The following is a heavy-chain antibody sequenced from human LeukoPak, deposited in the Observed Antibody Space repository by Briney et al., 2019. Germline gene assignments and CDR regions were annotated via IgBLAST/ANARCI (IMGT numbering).Heavy chain of an antibody. Sequence: GGSLRLSCAASGFTFDDYAMHWVRQAPGKGLEWVSGISWNSGSIGYADSVKGRFTISRDNAKNSLYLQMNSLRAEDMALYYCAKDHPYDGWGQGTLVTVSS. CDR3: AKDHPYDG. CDR1: GFTFDDYA. D-gene: IGHD1-1*01. CDR2: ISWNSGSI. J-gene: IGHJ4*02. V-gene: IGHV3-9*03.